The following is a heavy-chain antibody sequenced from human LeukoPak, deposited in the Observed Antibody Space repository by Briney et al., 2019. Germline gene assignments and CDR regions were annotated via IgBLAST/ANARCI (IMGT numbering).Heavy chain of an antibody. CDR2: INAGNGNT. CDR1: GYTFTNYA. D-gene: IGHD1-26*01. J-gene: IGHJ4*02. CDR3: AGGGALGWNYAGY. V-gene: IGHV1-3*01. Sequence: ASVKVSCKASGYTFTNYAMHWVRQAPGQRLEWMGWINAGNGNTKYSQKFQGRVTITRDTSASTAYMGLSSLRSEDTAVYYCAGGGALGWNYAGYWGQGTLVTVSS.